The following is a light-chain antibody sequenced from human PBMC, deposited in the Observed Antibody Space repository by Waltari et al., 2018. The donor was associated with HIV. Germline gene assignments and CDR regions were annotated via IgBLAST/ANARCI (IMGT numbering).Light chain of an antibody. J-gene: IGLJ1*01. CDR2: EVS. Sequence: QSALTQPASVSGSPGQSITISCTGTSSDVGGYNYVSWYQQHPGKAPKLMIYEVSNRPSGVSNHFSGSKSGNTASLTISGLQAEDESDYYCSSYTSSNTQVFGTGTKVTVL. CDR1: SSDVGGYNY. CDR3: SSYTSSNTQV. V-gene: IGLV2-14*01.